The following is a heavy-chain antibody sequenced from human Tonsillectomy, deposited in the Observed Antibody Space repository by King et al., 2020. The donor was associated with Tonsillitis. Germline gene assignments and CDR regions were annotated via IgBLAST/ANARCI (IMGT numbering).Heavy chain of an antibody. J-gene: IGHJ4*02. D-gene: IGHD2/OR15-2a*01. CDR1: GFSLSTIGVG. CDR2: IYWNDEK. Sequence: ITLKESGPTLVKPRQTLTLTCTFSGFSLSTIGVGVGWIRQPPGKALEWLGMIYWNDEKRYNPSLQTRLGITKDTSKSQVVLTVMNTDPVDTATYYCTPRPSWQYYFDFWGPGFPVTVFS. V-gene: IGHV2-5*01. CDR3: TPRPSWQYYFDF.